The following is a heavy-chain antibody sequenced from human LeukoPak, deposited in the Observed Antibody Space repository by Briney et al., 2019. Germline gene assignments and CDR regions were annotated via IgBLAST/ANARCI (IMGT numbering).Heavy chain of an antibody. D-gene: IGHD3-3*01. CDR3: ARSLGYDFWSGFDY. Sequence: ASVKVSCKASGYTFTGYYMHWVRQAPGQGLEWMGWINPNSGGTNYAQKFQGRVTMTRDTSISTAYMELSRLRSDDTAVYYCARSLGYDFWSGFDYWGQGTLVTVSS. J-gene: IGHJ4*02. CDR2: INPNSGGT. CDR1: GYTFTGYY. V-gene: IGHV1-2*02.